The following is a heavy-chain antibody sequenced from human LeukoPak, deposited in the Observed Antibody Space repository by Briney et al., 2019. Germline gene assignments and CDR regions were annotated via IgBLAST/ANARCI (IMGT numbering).Heavy chain of an antibody. D-gene: IGHD3-3*01. CDR3: ARTTGFWSGYYNY. V-gene: IGHV4-4*07. CDR2: IYTSGST. J-gene: IGHJ4*02. Sequence: SETLSLTCTVSGGSFSSYYWSWIWQPGGKGLEWIGRIYTSGSTNYNPSLKSRVTISVDTSKNQFSLKLSSVTAADTAVYYCARTTGFWSGYYNYWGQGTLVTVSS. CDR1: GGSFSSYY.